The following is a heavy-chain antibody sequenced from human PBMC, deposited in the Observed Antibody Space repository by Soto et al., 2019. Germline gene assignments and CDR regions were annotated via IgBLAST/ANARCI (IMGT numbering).Heavy chain of an antibody. V-gene: IGHV3-48*01. D-gene: IGHD6-13*01. CDR2: ISSSSSTI. CDR1: GFTFSSYS. Sequence: EVQLVESGGGLVQPGGSLRLSCAASGFTFSSYSMNWVRQAPGKGLEWVSYISSSSSTIYYADSVKSRFTISRDNAKNSLYLQMNSLRAEDTAVYYCARDLAAAGSRLRYFDYWGQGTLVTVSS. J-gene: IGHJ4*02. CDR3: ARDLAAAGSRLRYFDY.